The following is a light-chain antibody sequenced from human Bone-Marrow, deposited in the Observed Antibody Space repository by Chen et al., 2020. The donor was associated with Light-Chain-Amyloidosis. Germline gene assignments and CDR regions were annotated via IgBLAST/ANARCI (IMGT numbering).Light chain of an antibody. Sequence: SYVLTQSSSVSVAPGQTATIACGGNNIGSTSVHWYQQTPGHAPLLVVYDDSDRPSGIPERLSGSNAGNTATLTISRVEAGDEADYYCQVWDSSSDRPVFGGGTKLTVL. V-gene: IGLV3-21*02. CDR2: DDS. CDR3: QVWDSSSDRPV. CDR1: NIGSTS. J-gene: IGLJ3*02.